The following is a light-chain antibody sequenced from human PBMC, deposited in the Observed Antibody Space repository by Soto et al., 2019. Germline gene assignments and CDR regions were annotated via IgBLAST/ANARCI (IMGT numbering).Light chain of an antibody. J-gene: IGLJ1*01. CDR1: SSDVGAYNY. V-gene: IGLV2-14*01. Sequence: QSVLTQPASVSGSPGQSITRSCTGTSSDVGAYNYVSWYQHHPGKVPKLLIYEVTNRPSGVSDRFSGSKSGNTASLTISGLQAEDEADYYCSSKRDSSTLFVFGTGTKVTVL. CDR2: EVT. CDR3: SSKRDSSTLFV.